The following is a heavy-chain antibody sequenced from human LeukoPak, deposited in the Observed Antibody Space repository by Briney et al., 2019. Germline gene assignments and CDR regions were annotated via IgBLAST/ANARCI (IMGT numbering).Heavy chain of an antibody. J-gene: IGHJ4*02. D-gene: IGHD3-10*01. CDR2: IYSTGST. Sequence: SETLSLTCTVSGGSISSGGYYWSWIRQPTGKGLEYIGRIYSTGSTNYNPSLRSRVTISVDTSKNHFSLKLSSVTAADTAVYYCARDQTYSGSGIYTYFDYWGQGILVTVST. V-gene: IGHV4-61*02. CDR1: GGSISSGGYY. CDR3: ARDQTYSGSGIYTYFDY.